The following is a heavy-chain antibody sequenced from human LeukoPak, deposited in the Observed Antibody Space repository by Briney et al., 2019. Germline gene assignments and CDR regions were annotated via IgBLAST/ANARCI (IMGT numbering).Heavy chain of an antibody. CDR3: ARDKGYCSGGSCLYYFDY. V-gene: IGHV3-33*01. CDR2: IWYYGSNK. J-gene: IGHJ4*02. Sequence: GGSLSLSCAVSGFTFSSYGVHWVRQAPGKGREGVAGIWYYGSNKYYADSVKARFTISRDNSKNTLYLQMTSLRAEDTAVYYCARDKGYCSGGSCLYYFDYWGQGTLVTVSS. CDR1: GFTFSSYG. D-gene: IGHD2-15*01.